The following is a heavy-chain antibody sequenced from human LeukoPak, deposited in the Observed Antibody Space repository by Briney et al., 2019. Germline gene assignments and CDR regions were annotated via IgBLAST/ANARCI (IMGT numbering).Heavy chain of an antibody. V-gene: IGHV4-39*01. CDR2: VST. CDR1: GGSISSSSHY. CDR3: ARAGYSYGIISYFDS. Sequence: PSETLSLTCTVSGGSISSSSHYWGWIRQPPGKGLEWIGVSTYYNPSLKNRVTISRDTSKNQFSLKPSSVTAADTAIYYCARAGYSYGIISYFDSWGQGTLVTVSS. D-gene: IGHD5-18*01. J-gene: IGHJ4*02.